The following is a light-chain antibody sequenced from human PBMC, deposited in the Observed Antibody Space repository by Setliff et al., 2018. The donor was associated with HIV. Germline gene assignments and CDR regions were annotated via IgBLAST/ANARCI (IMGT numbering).Light chain of an antibody. V-gene: IGLV2-14*01. CDR1: IDPYNS. J-gene: IGLJ1*01. CDR3: SSYTSSGAPSYV. Sequence: QSALTQPASVSGSPGQSITVPCTDIDPYNSVSWYQQLPGKAPKLILYEVSVRPSGISHRFAGSKSDNTASLTISGLEAEDEGSYYCSSYTSSGAPSYVFGTGTKVTVL. CDR2: EVS.